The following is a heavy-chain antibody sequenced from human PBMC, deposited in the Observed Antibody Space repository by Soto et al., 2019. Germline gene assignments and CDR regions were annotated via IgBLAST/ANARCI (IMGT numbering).Heavy chain of an antibody. CDR1: GYSFTNYW. CDR3: ARRVSPMIGYGAFDI. D-gene: IGHD3-22*01. CDR2: IYPGDSDT. V-gene: IGHV5-51*01. Sequence: PGESLKISCKGSGYSFTNYWIGWVRQMPGKGLEWMGIIYPGDSDTRYSPSFQGQVTISADKSISTAYLQWSSLKASDTAVYYCARRVSPMIGYGAFDIWVQGTMVTVSS. J-gene: IGHJ3*02.